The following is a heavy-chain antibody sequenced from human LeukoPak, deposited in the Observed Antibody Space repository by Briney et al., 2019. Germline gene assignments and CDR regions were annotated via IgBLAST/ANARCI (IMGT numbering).Heavy chain of an antibody. CDR3: ARQGVPNGDYIFYYMDV. J-gene: IGHJ6*03. V-gene: IGHV4-39*07. D-gene: IGHD4-17*01. CDR1: GGSISSSSYY. Sequence: SETLSLTCTVSGGSISSSSYYWGWIRQPPGKGLEWIGSIFYSGSSYYNPSLKSRVIMSVDTSMNQFSLRLSSVTAADTAVYYCARQGVPNGDYIFYYMDVWGKGTTVTVSS. CDR2: IFYSGSS.